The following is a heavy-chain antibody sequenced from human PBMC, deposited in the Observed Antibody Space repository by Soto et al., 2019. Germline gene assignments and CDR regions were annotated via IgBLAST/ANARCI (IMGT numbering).Heavy chain of an antibody. CDR1: GYSFTSYW. Sequence: GESLKISCKGSGYSFTSYWIGWVRQMPGKGLEWMGIIYPGDSDTRYSPSFQGQVTISADKSISTAYLQWSSLKASDTAMYYCARGGYCSSTSCPNAYYYGMDVWGHGTTVTVSS. V-gene: IGHV5-51*01. CDR2: IYPGDSDT. J-gene: IGHJ6*02. CDR3: ARGGYCSSTSCPNAYYYGMDV. D-gene: IGHD2-2*01.